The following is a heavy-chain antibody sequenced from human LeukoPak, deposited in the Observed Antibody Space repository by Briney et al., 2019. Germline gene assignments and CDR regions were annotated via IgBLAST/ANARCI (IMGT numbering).Heavy chain of an antibody. CDR3: ARGAAGASNPPFDY. J-gene: IGHJ4*02. CDR2: ISSSSSYI. Sequence: GGSLGLSCAASGFTFSSYAMHWVRQAPGKGLEWVSSISSSSSYIYYADSVKGRFTISRDNAKNSLYLQMNSLRAEDTAVYYCARGAAGASNPPFDYWGQGTLVTVSS. CDR1: GFTFSSYA. D-gene: IGHD1-26*01. V-gene: IGHV3-21*01.